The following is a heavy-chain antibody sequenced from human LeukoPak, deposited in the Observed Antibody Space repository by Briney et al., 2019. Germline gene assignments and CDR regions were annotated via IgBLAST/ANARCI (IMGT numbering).Heavy chain of an antibody. V-gene: IGHV1-18*01. J-gene: IGHJ4*02. CDR3: ARDPGYYHGYYFDY. Sequence: ASVKVSCKASGYTFTSYGISWVPQAPGQGLEWMGWISAYNGNTNYAPKFQGRVTMTTDTSTSTVYMELRSLRSDDTAVYYCARDPGYYHGYYFDYWGQGTLVTVSS. D-gene: IGHD3-22*01. CDR2: ISAYNGNT. CDR1: GYTFTSYG.